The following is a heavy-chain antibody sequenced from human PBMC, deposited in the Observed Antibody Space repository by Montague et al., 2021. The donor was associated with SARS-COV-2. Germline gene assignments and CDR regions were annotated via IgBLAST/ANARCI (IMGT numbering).Heavy chain of an antibody. D-gene: IGHD3-3*01. Sequence: SETLSLTCTVSGYSISSGYYWGWIRQPPGKGLEWIGSIYHSGSTYYNPSLKSRVPISVDTSKNQFSLKLISVTAADTAVYYCARQPTRGITIFGVVTDYGMDVWGQGTTVTVSS. V-gene: IGHV4-38-2*02. CDR1: GYSISSGYY. J-gene: IGHJ6*02. CDR3: ARQPTRGITIFGVVTDYGMDV. CDR2: IYHSGST.